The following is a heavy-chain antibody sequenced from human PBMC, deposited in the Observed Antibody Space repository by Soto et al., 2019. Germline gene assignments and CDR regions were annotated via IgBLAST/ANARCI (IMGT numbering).Heavy chain of an antibody. Sequence: GGSLRLSCAASGFTFSSYGMHWVRQAPGKGLEWVAVISYDGSNKYYADSVKGRFTISRDNSKNTLYLQMNSLRAEDTAVYYCAKSGLLGSGIHWSAFDIWGQGTMVTVSS. D-gene: IGHD3-10*01. CDR1: GFTFSSYG. CDR2: ISYDGSNK. CDR3: AKSGLLGSGIHWSAFDI. V-gene: IGHV3-30*18. J-gene: IGHJ3*02.